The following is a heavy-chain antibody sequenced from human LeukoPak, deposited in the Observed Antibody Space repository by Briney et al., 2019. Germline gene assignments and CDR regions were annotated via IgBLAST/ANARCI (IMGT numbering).Heavy chain of an antibody. CDR1: GGSISSYY. V-gene: IGHV4-59*01. CDR2: IYYSGST. CDR3: ARGDIAARHIDY. J-gene: IGHJ4*02. Sequence: SETLSLTCTVSGGSISSYYWSWIQQPPGKGLEWIGYIYYSGSTNYNPSLKSRVTISVDTSKNQFSLKLSSVTAADTAVYYCARGDIAARHIDYWGQGTLVTVSS. D-gene: IGHD6-6*01.